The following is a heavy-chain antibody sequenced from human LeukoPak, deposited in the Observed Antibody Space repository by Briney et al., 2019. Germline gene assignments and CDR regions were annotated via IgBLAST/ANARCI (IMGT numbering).Heavy chain of an antibody. V-gene: IGHV3-23*01. D-gene: IGHD1-1*01. CDR2: ISGSGTSI. J-gene: IGHJ4*02. CDR1: GFTYSTYG. Sequence: PGGSLRLSCAASGFTYSTYGMSWVRQAPGKGLEWVSGISGSGTSINYADSVKDRFTISNDNSKNTLFLQKLSLLAEDTAVYFCARIGSGTAFDYWGQGILVTVSS. CDR3: ARIGSGTAFDY.